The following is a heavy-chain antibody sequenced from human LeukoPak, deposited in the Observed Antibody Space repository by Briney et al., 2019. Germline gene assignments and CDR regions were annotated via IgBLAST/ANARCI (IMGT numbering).Heavy chain of an antibody. V-gene: IGHV4-39*07. CDR3: ARDTREPRYAFDI. J-gene: IGHJ3*02. CDR2: IYYSGST. D-gene: IGHD1-26*01. Sequence: TSETLSLTCTVSGGSISSSSYYWGWIRQPPGKGLEWIGGIYYSGSTYYNPSLKSRVTILVDKSKNQFSLKLSSVTSADTAVYYCARDTREPRYAFDIWGQGTMVTVSS. CDR1: GGSISSSSYY.